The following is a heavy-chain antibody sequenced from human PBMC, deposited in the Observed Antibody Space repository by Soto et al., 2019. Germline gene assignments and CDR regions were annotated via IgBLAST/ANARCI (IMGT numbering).Heavy chain of an antibody. V-gene: IGHV3-30*18. J-gene: IGHJ4*02. CDR2: IAYDGSNK. CDR3: AKYDSSGSLFDY. Sequence: PGGPLRLSCAAPGFTFSSYGMHWVRQAPGKGLEWVAVIAYDGSNKYYADAVKGRFTISRDNSKNTLYLQMNSLRAEDTAVYYCAKYDSSGSLFDYWGQGTLVTVSS. D-gene: IGHD3-22*01. CDR1: GFTFSSYG.